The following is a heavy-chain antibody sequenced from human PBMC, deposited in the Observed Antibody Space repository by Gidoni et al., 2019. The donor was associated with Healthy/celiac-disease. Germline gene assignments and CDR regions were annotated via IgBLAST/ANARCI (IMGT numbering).Heavy chain of an antibody. D-gene: IGHD3-10*01. Sequence: EVQLVASGGGLVQPGGSLTLSCAASGFTFRGSAMHWVRQASGKGREWVGRIRSKANSYATAYAASVKGRFTISRDDSKNTAYLQMNSLKTEDTAVYYCTRSKANYYGSGDCDYWGQGTLVTVSS. CDR3: TRSKANYYGSGDCDY. J-gene: IGHJ4*02. V-gene: IGHV3-73*02. CDR1: GFTFRGSA. CDR2: IRSKANSYAT.